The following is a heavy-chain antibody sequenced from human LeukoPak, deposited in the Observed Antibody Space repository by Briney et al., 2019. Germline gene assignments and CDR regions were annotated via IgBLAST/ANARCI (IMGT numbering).Heavy chain of an antibody. Sequence: GRSLRLSCAASGFTFSSYAMHWVRQAPGQGLEWMGYIYPKSSDTNYEQNFQGRVTMTSDTSMSTVYMELTRLRSDDTAVYYCARDEAADGTNALDVWGQGTMVTVSS. J-gene: IGHJ3*01. CDR2: IYPKSSDT. CDR3: ARDEAADGTNALDV. D-gene: IGHD6-13*01. CDR1: GFTFSSYA. V-gene: IGHV1-2*02.